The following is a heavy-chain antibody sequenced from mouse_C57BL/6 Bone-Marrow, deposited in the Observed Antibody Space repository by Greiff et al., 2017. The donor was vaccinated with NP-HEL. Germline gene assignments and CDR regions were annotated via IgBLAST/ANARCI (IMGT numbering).Heavy chain of an antibody. CDR2: ISSGGSYT. V-gene: IGHV5-6*01. CDR3: SSAYDYDVAWFAY. Sequence: EVNLVESGGDLVKPGGSLKLSCAASGFTFSSYGMSWVRQTPDKRLEWVATISSGGSYTYYPDSVKGRFTISRDNAKNTMYLQMSSLKSEYTAMYFCSSAYDYDVAWFAYWGQGTLVTVSA. CDR1: GFTFSSYG. J-gene: IGHJ3*01. D-gene: IGHD2-4*01.